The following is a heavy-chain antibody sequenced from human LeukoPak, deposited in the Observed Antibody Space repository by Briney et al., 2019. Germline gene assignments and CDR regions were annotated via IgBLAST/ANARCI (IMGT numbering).Heavy chain of an antibody. CDR3: ARDPSGGYSGDY. J-gene: IGHJ4*02. Sequence: GRSLRLSCAASGFTFSSYAMHWVRQAPGKGLEWVAVISYDGSNKYYADSVKGRFTISRDNSKNTLYLQMNSLRAEDTAVYYCARDPSGGYSGDYWGQGTLVTVSS. CDR1: GFTFSSYA. CDR2: ISYDGSNK. V-gene: IGHV3-30-3*01. D-gene: IGHD2-15*01.